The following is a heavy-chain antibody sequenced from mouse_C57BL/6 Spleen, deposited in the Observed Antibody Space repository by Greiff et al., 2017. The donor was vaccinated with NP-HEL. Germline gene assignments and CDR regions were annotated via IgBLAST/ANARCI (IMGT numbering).Heavy chain of an antibody. V-gene: IGHV1-50*01. D-gene: IGHD2-5*01. CDR2: IDPSDSYT. Sequence: QVQLQQPGAELVKPGASVKLSCKASGYTFTSYWMQWVKQRPGQGLEWIGEIDPSDSYTNYNQKFKGKATLTVDTSSSTAYMQLSSLTSEDSAVYYCAREGGSNSWFAYWGQGTLVTVSA. CDR3: AREGGSNSWFAY. CDR1: GYTFTSYW. J-gene: IGHJ3*01.